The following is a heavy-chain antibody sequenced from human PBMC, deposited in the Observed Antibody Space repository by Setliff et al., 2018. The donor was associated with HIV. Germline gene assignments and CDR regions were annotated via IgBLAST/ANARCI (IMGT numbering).Heavy chain of an antibody. D-gene: IGHD3-22*01. CDR2: IIPILGVA. Sequence: SVKVSCKASRSTFNSHTINWVRQAPGQGLDWMGRIIPILGVANYAQRFQGKVTITADKSTSTAYMELTSLRFDDTAMYYCVRDYYDSSGYIFFPGLPDYWGQGTLVTVS. CDR1: RSTFNSHT. J-gene: IGHJ4*02. V-gene: IGHV1-69*04. CDR3: VRDYYDSSGYIFFPGLPDY.